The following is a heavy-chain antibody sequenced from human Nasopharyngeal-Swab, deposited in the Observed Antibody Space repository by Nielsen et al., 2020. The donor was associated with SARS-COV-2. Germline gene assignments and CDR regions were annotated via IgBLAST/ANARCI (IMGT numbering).Heavy chain of an antibody. CDR3: ARAHCSSTSCYHRGGPMDV. CDR2: ISGDGGST. D-gene: IGHD2-2*01. J-gene: IGHJ6*03. V-gene: IGHV3-43*01. Sequence: PGKGLEWVSLISGDGGSTYYADSVKGRFTISRDNSKNSLYLQMNSLRTEDTALYYCARAHCSSTSCYHRGGPMDVWGKGTTVTVSS.